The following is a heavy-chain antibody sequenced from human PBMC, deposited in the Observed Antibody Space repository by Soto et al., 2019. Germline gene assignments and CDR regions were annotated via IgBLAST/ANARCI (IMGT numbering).Heavy chain of an antibody. CDR1: GGSFSGYY. D-gene: IGHD5-12*01. J-gene: IGHJ2*01. CDR3: ARRRGMATITYWYFDL. V-gene: IGHV4-34*01. Sequence: PSETLSLTCAVYGGSFSGYYWSWIRQPPGKGLEWIGEINHSGSTNYNPSLKSRVTISVDTSKNQFSLKLSSVTAADTAVYYCARRRGMATITYWYFDLWGRGTQVTVSS. CDR2: INHSGST.